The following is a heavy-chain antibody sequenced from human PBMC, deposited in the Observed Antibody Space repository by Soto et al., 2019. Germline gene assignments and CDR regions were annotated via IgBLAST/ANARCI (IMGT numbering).Heavy chain of an antibody. Sequence: SETLSLSCTVSGCSITSSSYYWGWIRQPPGKWLDWIGSFYYSGSTSSTPSLKSRVTISLDTSKFQFSLKLSFVTAADTALFYFARLAGYCSGGPCYSGSHFDYWGQGALVT. CDR3: ARLAGYCSGGPCYSGSHFDY. CDR1: GCSITSSSYY. J-gene: IGHJ4*02. D-gene: IGHD2-15*01. V-gene: IGHV4-39*01. CDR2: FYYSGST.